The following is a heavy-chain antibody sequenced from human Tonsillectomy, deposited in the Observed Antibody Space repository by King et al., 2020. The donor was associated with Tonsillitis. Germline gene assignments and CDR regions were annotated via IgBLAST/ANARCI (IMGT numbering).Heavy chain of an antibody. D-gene: IGHD5-18*01. J-gene: IGHJ4*02. V-gene: IGHV5-51*01. Sequence: QLVQSGAEVKKPGESLKISCKASGYSFANYWVAWVRQMPGKGLEWMGIIYPDDSDTRYSPSFQGQVTISADKSISTAYLQWSSLKASDTAIYYWAKPLSSGSSFGPFASWGQGTLVTVSS. CDR3: AKPLSSGSSFGPFAS. CDR1: GYSFANYW. CDR2: IYPDDSDT.